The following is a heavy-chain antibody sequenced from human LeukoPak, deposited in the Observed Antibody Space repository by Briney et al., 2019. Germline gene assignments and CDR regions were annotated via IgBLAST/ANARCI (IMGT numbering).Heavy chain of an antibody. CDR1: GGSISSYY. J-gene: IGHJ4*02. CDR2: IYYSGST. CDR3: ARDSSGWEGGDY. V-gene: IGHV4-59*01. Sequence: SETLSLTCTVSGGSISSYYWSWIRQPPGKGLEWIGYIYYSGSTNYNPSLKSRVTISVDTSKNQFSLKLSSVTAADTAVYYCARDSSGWEGGDYWGQGTLVTVSS. D-gene: IGHD6-19*01.